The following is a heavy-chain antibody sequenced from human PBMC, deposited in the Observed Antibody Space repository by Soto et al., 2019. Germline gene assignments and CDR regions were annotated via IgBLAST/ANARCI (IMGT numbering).Heavy chain of an antibody. Sequence: EVQLVESGGSLVQPGRSLRLSCAASGFTFDDYVMHWVRQAPGKGLEWVSGITWNSGSIDYADSVKGRFTISRDNAKNSLYLQMNSMRAEDTALYYCAKGGGSYSGSFDYWGQGTLVTVSS. CDR2: ITWNSGSI. J-gene: IGHJ4*02. CDR3: AKGGGSYSGSFDY. CDR1: GFTFDDYV. V-gene: IGHV3-9*01. D-gene: IGHD1-26*01.